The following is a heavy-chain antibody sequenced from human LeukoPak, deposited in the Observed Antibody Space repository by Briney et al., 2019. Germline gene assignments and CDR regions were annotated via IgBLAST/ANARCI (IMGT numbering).Heavy chain of an antibody. Sequence: GGSLRLSCEASGFTFSSYWMHWDRQAPGKGLVWVSRIKGDGISTNYADSVKGRFTISRDNAKNTVYLQMNSLRAEDTAVYYCARGAWTAYYLDYWGQGTLVTVSS. CDR2: IKGDGIST. D-gene: IGHD3/OR15-3a*01. V-gene: IGHV3-74*01. CDR1: GFTFSSYW. J-gene: IGHJ4*02. CDR3: ARGAWTAYYLDY.